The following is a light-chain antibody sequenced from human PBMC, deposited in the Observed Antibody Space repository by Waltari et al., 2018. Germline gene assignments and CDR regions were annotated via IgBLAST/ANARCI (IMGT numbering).Light chain of an antibody. CDR1: SSNVGSNF. CDR3: AAWDDSLNGYV. CDR2: SNN. J-gene: IGLJ1*01. Sequence: QSVLTQPPSASGTPGQRVSISCSGSSSNVGSNFVNWYQQLPGTAPKLLIYSNNQRPSGVPDRFSGSKSGTSASLAIRGLQSEDEADYYCAAWDDSLNGYVFGTGTKVTVL. V-gene: IGLV1-44*01.